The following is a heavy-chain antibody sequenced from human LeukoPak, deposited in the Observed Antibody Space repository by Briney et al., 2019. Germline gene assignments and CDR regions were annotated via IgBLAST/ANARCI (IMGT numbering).Heavy chain of an antibody. CDR3: ARVERPSGGFQVGFDP. D-gene: IGHD3-10*01. Sequence: PSETLSLTCTVSGGSISSSSYYWGRIRQPPGKGLEWIGSIYYSGSTYYNPSLKSRVTISVDTSKNQFSLKLSSVTAADTAVYYCARVERPSGGFQVGFDPWGQGTLVTVSS. V-gene: IGHV4-39*07. CDR1: GGSISSSSYY. CDR2: IYYSGST. J-gene: IGHJ5*02.